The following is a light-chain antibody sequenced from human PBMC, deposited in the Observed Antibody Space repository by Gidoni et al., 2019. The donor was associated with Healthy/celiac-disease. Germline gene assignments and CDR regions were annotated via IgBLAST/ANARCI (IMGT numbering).Light chain of an antibody. J-gene: IGKJ1*01. V-gene: IGKV3-20*01. CDR1: QSVSSSD. CDR2: GAT. CDR3: QQYGSSPRT. Sequence: DIVLTHSPGTLSLSPGDRATLSCTASQSVSSSDLAWYQQKPGQAPRLLIYGATSRATGIPDRFSGSGSGTDFTLTITRLEPEAFAVYYCQQYGSSPRTFGQGTKVEIK.